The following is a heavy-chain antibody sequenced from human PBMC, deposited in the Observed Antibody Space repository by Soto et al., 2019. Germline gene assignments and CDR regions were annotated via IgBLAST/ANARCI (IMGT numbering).Heavy chain of an antibody. V-gene: IGHV4-39*02. D-gene: IGHD5-12*01. CDR1: GGSISSSSYY. Sequence: SETLSLTCTVSGGSISSSSYYWGWIRQPPGKGLEWIGSMYYSGTAYYNPSLKSRVTMSVDTSKNQFSLKLSSVTAADTAVYYCAREPSGYPTVPLWFDPWGQGTLVTV. J-gene: IGHJ5*02. CDR3: AREPSGYPTVPLWFDP. CDR2: MYYSGTA.